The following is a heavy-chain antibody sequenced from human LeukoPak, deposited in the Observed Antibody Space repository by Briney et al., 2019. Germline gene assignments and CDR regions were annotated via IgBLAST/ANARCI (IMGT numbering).Heavy chain of an antibody. CDR1: GYTFTGYY. CDR2: INPNSGGT. Sequence: WASVKVSCKASGYTFTGYYMHWVRQAPGQGLEWMGWINPNSGGTNYAQKFQGRVTMTRDTSISTAYMELSRLRSDDTAVYYCARFVVVVAATGLYYYYYGMDVWGQGTTVTVSS. J-gene: IGHJ6*02. CDR3: ARFVVVVAATGLYYYYYGMDV. V-gene: IGHV1-2*02. D-gene: IGHD2-15*01.